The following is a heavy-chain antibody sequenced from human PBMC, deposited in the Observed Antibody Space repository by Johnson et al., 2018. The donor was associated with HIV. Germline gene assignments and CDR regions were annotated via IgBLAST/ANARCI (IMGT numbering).Heavy chain of an antibody. D-gene: IGHD6-6*01. J-gene: IGHJ3*02. CDR1: GFTFSSYG. V-gene: IGHV3-33*06. CDR2: IWYDGSNK. CDR3: AKVLPFEQLVPQGAFDI. Sequence: QVLLVESGGGVVQPGRSLRLSCAASGFTFSSYGMHWVRQAPGKGLEWVAVIWYDGSNKYYADSVKGRFTISRDNSKNTLDLQRNRLRAEDTAVYYCAKVLPFEQLVPQGAFDIWGQGTMVTVSS.